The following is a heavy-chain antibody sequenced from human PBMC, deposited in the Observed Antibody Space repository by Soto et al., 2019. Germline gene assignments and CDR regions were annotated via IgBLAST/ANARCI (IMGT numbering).Heavy chain of an antibody. D-gene: IGHD5-12*01. CDR1: GGTFSSYA. CDR3: ARDQGGYSGYDPPYYYYYGMDV. J-gene: IGHJ6*02. CDR2: IIPIFGTA. Sequence: QVQLVQSGAEVKKPGSSVKVSCKASGGTFSSYAISWVRQAPGQGLEWMGGIIPIFGTANYAQKFQGRVTITADKSTSTAYMERSSLRSEDTAVYYCARDQGGYSGYDPPYYYYYGMDVWGQGTTVTVSS. V-gene: IGHV1-69*06.